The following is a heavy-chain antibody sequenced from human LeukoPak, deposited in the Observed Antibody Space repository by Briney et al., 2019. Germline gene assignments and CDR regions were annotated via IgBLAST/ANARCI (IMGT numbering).Heavy chain of an antibody. J-gene: IGHJ5*02. CDR2: ISGSGGST. CDR1: GFTFSSYA. CDR3: AKSTALGTTPNWFDP. V-gene: IGHV3-23*01. D-gene: IGHD1-1*01. Sequence: GGSLRLSCAASGFTFSSYAMSWVRQAPGKGLEWVSAISGSGGSTYYADSVKGRFTISRDNSKNTLHLQMNSLRAEDKAVYYCAKSTALGTTPNWFDPWGQGTLVTVSS.